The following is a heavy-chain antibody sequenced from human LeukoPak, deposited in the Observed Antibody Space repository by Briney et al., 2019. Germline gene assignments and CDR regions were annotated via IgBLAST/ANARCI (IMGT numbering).Heavy chain of an antibody. V-gene: IGHV3-7*03. Sequence: GGSLRLSCAASGFTFSSYWMSWVRQAPGKGLEWVANIKQDGSEKYYVDSVKGRFTISRDNAKSSLYLQMNSLRAEDTAVYYCARRATGTNTGTNWFDPWGQGTLVTVSS. CDR2: IKQDGSEK. J-gene: IGHJ5*02. D-gene: IGHD1-1*01. CDR3: ARRATGTNTGTNWFDP. CDR1: GFTFSSYW.